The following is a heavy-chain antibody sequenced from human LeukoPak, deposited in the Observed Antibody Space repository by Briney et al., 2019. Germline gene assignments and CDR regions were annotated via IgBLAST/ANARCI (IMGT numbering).Heavy chain of an antibody. J-gene: IGHJ6*03. V-gene: IGHV3-7*01. CDR1: GFTFSSYL. CDR3: ARIGYSYGPLGYYYMDV. Sequence: PGGSLRLSCAASGFTFSSYLMSWVRQAPGKGLEWVANINQDGSEKYYVDSVKGRFTISRDNAKNSLYLQMNSLRAEDTAVYYCARIGYSYGPLGYYYMDVWGKGTTVTISS. CDR2: INQDGSEK. D-gene: IGHD5-18*01.